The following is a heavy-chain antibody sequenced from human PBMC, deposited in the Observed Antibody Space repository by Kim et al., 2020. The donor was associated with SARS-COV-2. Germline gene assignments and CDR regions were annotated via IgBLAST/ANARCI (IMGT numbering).Heavy chain of an antibody. D-gene: IGHD3-10*01. J-gene: IGHJ6*02. CDR1: GYTFTSYG. CDR2: ISAYNGNT. Sequence: ASVKVSCKASGYTFTSYGISWVRQAPGQGLEWMGWISAYNGNTNYAQKLQGRVTMTTDTSTSTAYMELRSLRSDDTAVYYCARDVHELLWFGELSEPPYYYYGMDVWGQGTTVTVSS. CDR3: ARDVHELLWFGELSEPPYYYYGMDV. V-gene: IGHV1-18*01.